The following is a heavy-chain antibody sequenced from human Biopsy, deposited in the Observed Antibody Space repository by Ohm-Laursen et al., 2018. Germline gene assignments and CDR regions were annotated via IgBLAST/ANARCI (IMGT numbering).Heavy chain of an antibody. CDR2: VNPNNGDK. CDR3: ARGPLGPLLEWLLFQTSIDV. D-gene: IGHD3-3*01. V-gene: IGHV1-2*07. Sequence: SVKVSCNASGYAFIDYYIHWVRQAPGQGLEWMGWVNPNNGDKKFAPDFQGRLTMTRDKSISTAYMELIRLRSDDTAVYYCARGPLGPLLEWLLFQTSIDVWGQGTTVTVSS. CDR1: GYAFIDYY. J-gene: IGHJ6*02.